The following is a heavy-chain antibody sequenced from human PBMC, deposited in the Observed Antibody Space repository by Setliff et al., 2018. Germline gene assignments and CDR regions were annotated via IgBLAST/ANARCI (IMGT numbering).Heavy chain of an antibody. Sequence: GGSLRLSCTASGFTFGDYAMSWVRQAPGKGLEWVSVISYDGRNKYYADSVKGRFTISRDNSKNTLYLHMNSLRAEDTAVYYCARDRVANPSSWPYSFDYWGQGTLVTVSS. CDR1: GFTFGDYA. V-gene: IGHV3-30*04. D-gene: IGHD6-13*01. CDR2: ISYDGRNK. CDR3: ARDRVANPSSWPYSFDY. J-gene: IGHJ4*02.